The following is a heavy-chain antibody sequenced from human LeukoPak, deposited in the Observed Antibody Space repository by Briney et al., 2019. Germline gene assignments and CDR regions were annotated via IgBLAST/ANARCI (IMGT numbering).Heavy chain of an antibody. CDR1: GGSFSGYY. V-gene: IGHV4-34*01. Sequence: PSETLSLTCAVYGGSFSGYYWSWIRQPPGNGLEWIGEINHSGSTNYNPSLKSRVTISVDTSKNQFSLKLSSVTAADTAVYYCARGRHGYYYYMDVWGKGTTVTVSS. CDR2: INHSGST. J-gene: IGHJ6*03. CDR3: ARGRHGYYYYMDV.